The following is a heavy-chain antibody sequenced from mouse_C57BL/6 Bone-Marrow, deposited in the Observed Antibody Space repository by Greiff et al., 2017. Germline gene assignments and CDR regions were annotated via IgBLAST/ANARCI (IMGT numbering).Heavy chain of an antibody. CDR3: ARRTGRYWYFDV. D-gene: IGHD4-1*01. V-gene: IGHV1-26*01. CDR2: INPNNGGT. J-gene: IGHJ1*03. Sequence: VQLQQSGPELVKPGASVKISCKASGYTFTDYYMNWVKQSHGKSLEWIGDINPNNGGTSYNQKFKGKATLTVDKSSSTAYMELRSLTSEDSAVYYCARRTGRYWYFDVWGTGTTVTVSS. CDR1: GYTFTDYY.